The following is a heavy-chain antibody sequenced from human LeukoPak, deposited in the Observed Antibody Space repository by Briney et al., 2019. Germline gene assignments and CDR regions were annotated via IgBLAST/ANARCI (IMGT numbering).Heavy chain of an antibody. CDR1: GGSISSGDYY. CDR2: IYYSGST. J-gene: IGHJ3*02. D-gene: IGHD3-22*01. CDR3: ARRAYYYENDAFDI. V-gene: IGHV4-30-4*01. Sequence: PSETLSLTCTVSGGSISSGDYYWSWIRQPPGKGLEWIGYIYYSGSTYYNPSLKSRVTISVDTSKNQFSLKLSSVTAADTAVYYCARRAYYYENDAFDIWGQGTMVTVSS.